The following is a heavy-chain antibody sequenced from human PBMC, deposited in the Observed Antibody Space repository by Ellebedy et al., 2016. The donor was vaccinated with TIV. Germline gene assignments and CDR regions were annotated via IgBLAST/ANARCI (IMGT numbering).Heavy chain of an antibody. CDR1: GFTFSNAW. J-gene: IGHJ4*02. D-gene: IGHD6-19*01. CDR2: IKSKTDGGTT. CDR3: TTDSESGWYGSYDY. V-gene: IGHV3-15*07. Sequence: GESLKISCAASGFTFSNAWMNWFRQAPGKGLEWVGRIKSKTDGGTTDYAAPVKGRFTISRDDSKNTLYLQMNSLKTEDTAVYYCTTDSESGWYGSYDYWGQGTLVTVSS.